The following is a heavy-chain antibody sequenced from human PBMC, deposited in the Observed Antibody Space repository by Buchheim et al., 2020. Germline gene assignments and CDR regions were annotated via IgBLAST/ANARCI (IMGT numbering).Heavy chain of an antibody. V-gene: IGHV3-33*01. CDR3: ASTLRRRHYYYYGMDV. CDR1: GFTFSSYG. CDR2: IWYDGSNK. D-gene: IGHD5-12*01. Sequence: QVQLVESGGGVVQPGRSLRLSCAASGFTFSSYGMHWVRQAPGKGLEWVAVIWYDGSNKYYADSVKGRFTISRDNSKNKLYLQMNSLRAEDTAVYYCASTLRRRHYYYYGMDVWGQGTT. J-gene: IGHJ6*02.